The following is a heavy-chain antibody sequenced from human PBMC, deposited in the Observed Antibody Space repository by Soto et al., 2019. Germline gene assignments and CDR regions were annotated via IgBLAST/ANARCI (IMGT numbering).Heavy chain of an antibody. J-gene: IGHJ6*04. D-gene: IGHD2-15*01. CDR1: GYTFTSYG. CDR3: ARTPPFSPPPPYYYSWGWAV. Sequence: ASVKVSCKASGYTFTSYGISWVRQAPGQGLEWMGWISAYNGNTNYAQKLQGRVTMTTDTSTSTAYMELRSLRSDDTAVYYCARTPPFSPPPPYYYSWGWAVGGKGTPVT. CDR2: ISAYNGNT. V-gene: IGHV1-18*01.